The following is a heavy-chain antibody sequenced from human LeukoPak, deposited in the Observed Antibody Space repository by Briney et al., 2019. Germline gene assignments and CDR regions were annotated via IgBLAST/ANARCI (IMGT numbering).Heavy chain of an antibody. Sequence: SETLSLTCTVSGGSIGSSSYYWGWIRQPPGKGLEWIGSTYYSGSTYYNPSLKSRVTISVDTSKNQFSLKLSSVTAADTAVYYCIRYIVVVTAIDYWGQGTLVTVSS. CDR2: TYYSGST. D-gene: IGHD2-21*02. V-gene: IGHV4-39*07. CDR1: GGSIGSSSYY. J-gene: IGHJ4*02. CDR3: IRYIVVVTAIDY.